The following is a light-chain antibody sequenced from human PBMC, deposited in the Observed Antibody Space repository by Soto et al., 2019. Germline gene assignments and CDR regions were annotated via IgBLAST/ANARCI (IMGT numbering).Light chain of an antibody. V-gene: IGKV1-5*01. CDR3: QQLNSYPFT. J-gene: IGKJ4*01. CDR2: DAS. Sequence: DIQMTQSPSTLSASVVDRVTISCRASQSINRWLAWYQQKPGKAPKLLIYDASNLASGVPSRFSGSGSGTEYTLTISSLQPEDFATYHCQQLNSYPFTFGGGTKVDIK. CDR1: QSINRW.